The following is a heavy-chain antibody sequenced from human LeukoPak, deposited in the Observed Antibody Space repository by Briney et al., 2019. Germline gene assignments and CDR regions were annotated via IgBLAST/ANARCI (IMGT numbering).Heavy chain of an antibody. V-gene: IGHV3-23*01. Sequence: SGGSLRLSCAASGFTFSSYAMSWVRQAPGKGLEWVSAISGSGGSTYYADSVKGRFTISRDNSKTTLYLQMNSLRAEDTAVYYCAKARITMIVVAYYFDYWGQGTLVTVSS. CDR2: ISGSGGST. CDR3: AKARITMIVVAYYFDY. CDR1: GFTFSSYA. D-gene: IGHD3-22*01. J-gene: IGHJ4*02.